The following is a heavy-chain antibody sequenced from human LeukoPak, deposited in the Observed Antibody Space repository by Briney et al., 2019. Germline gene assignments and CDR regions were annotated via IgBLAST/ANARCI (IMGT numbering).Heavy chain of an antibody. J-gene: IGHJ4*02. CDR2: IFYSGST. V-gene: IGHV4-59*13. Sequence: WEPLPLTCTVWGGPISIYYWRRMRHPPGKALEGWGYIFYSGSTNYNPSLESRVTISVDTSKNQFSLKLSSVTAADTAVYYCARGGPTVTAYSSWDSWGQGTLVTVSS. D-gene: IGHD4-17*01. CDR3: ARGGPTVTAYSSWDS. CDR1: GGPISIYY.